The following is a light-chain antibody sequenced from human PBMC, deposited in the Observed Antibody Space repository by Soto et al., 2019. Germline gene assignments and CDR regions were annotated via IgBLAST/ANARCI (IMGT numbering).Light chain of an antibody. CDR1: QDVSHF. CDR2: DAS. J-gene: IGKJ1*01. V-gene: IGKV1-33*01. Sequence: DIQMTQSPSSLSASIGDRVTITCQASQDVSHFLNWFQQRPGKAPKLLIYDASTLERGVPSRFIGRGSGSRFTFTITSLQPEDSATYYCQKYDRLPWTFGQGTKVEMK. CDR3: QKYDRLPWT.